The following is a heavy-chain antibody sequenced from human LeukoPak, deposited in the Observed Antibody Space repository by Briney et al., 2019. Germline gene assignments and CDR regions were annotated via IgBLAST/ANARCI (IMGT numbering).Heavy chain of an antibody. Sequence: GGSLRLSCAASGFTFSDYYMSWIRQAPGKGLEWVSYISSSSSYENYADSVKGRFTISRDNAKNSLYPQMNSLRAEDTAVYYCARTYPTYGGSSRGLDYWGQGTLVTVSS. D-gene: IGHD1-26*01. J-gene: IGHJ4*02. CDR3: ARTYPTYGGSSRGLDY. CDR2: ISSSSSYE. V-gene: IGHV3-11*03. CDR1: GFTFSDYY.